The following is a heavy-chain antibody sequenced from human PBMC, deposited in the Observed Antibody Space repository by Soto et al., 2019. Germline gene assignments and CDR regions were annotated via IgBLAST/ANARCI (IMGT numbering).Heavy chain of an antibody. Sequence: GGALRLSCAASGVNFSRYGMPWVRQAPGKGLEWVAVIWYDGSNKYYADSVKGRFTISRDNSKNTLYLQMNSLRAEDTAMYYCACNFEYWGQGTLVTLSS. CDR2: IWYDGSNK. J-gene: IGHJ4*02. CDR1: GVNFSRYG. CDR3: ACNFEY. V-gene: IGHV3-33*01.